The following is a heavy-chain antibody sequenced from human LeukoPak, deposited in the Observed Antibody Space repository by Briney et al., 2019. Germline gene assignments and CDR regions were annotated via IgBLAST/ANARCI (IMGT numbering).Heavy chain of an antibody. CDR1: GYTFTGHY. D-gene: IGHD5-18*01. Sequence: ASVKVSCKASGYTFTGHYMHWVRQAPGQGLEWMGWINPNSGGTNYAQKFQGRVTMTRDTSISTAYMELSRLRSDDTAVYYCARSPVDTAIYYYYGMDVWGQGTTVTVSS. CDR3: ARSPVDTAIYYYYGMDV. V-gene: IGHV1-2*02. CDR2: INPNSGGT. J-gene: IGHJ6*02.